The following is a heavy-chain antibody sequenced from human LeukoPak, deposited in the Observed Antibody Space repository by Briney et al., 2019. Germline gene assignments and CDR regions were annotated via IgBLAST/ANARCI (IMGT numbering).Heavy chain of an antibody. V-gene: IGHV4-34*01. CDR2: IHPSGST. CDR3: SRGSDESKTGDY. Sequence: SETLSLTCALYGGSFSHYYWSWLRQPPGKGLEWVGEIHPSGSTSFNPSLESRVSISKDTSKNQFSLKLTSVTAADTAVYYCSRGSDESKTGDYWGQGTLVTVSS. J-gene: IGHJ4*02. CDR1: GGSFSHYY. D-gene: IGHD6-25*01.